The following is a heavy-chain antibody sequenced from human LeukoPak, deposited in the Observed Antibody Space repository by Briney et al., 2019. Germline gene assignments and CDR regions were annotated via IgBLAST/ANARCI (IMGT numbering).Heavy chain of an antibody. J-gene: IGHJ6*02. Sequence: SVKVSCKASGGTFSSYAISWVRQAPGQGLVWMGRIIPILGIANYAQKFQGRVTITADKSTSTAYMELSSLRSEDTAVYYCARGSLLWFGSYYYYGMDVWGQGTTVTVSS. CDR2: IIPILGIA. D-gene: IGHD3-10*01. CDR1: GGTFSSYA. V-gene: IGHV1-69*04. CDR3: ARGSLLWFGSYYYYGMDV.